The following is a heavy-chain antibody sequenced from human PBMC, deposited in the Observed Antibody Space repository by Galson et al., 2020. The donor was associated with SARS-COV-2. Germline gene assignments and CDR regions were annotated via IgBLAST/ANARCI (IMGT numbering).Heavy chain of an antibody. CDR1: GYTLTELS. CDR3: ATASVFGVVISWFDP. J-gene: IGHJ5*02. V-gene: IGHV1-24*01. CDR2: FDPAHGET. D-gene: IGHD3-3*01. Sequence: ASVKVSCKVSGYTLTELSMHWVRQAPGKGLEWMGGFDPAHGETIYAQKFQGRVTMTEDTSTDTAYMELSSLRSEDTAVYYCATASVFGVVISWFDPWGQGTLVTVSS.